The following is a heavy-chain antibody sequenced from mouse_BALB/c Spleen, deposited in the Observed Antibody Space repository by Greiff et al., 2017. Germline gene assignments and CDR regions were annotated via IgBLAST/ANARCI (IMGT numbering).Heavy chain of an antibody. CDR3: AREDDKRLLRAMDY. J-gene: IGHJ4*01. CDR2: INPYNGGT. Sequence: EVKLMESGPELVKPGASMKISCKASGYSFTGYTMNWVKQSHGKNLEWIGLINPYNGGTSYNQKFKGKATLTVDKSSSTAYMELLSLTSEDSAVYYCAREDDKRLLRAMDYWGQGTSVTVSS. V-gene: IGHV1-18*01. D-gene: IGHD1-1*01. CDR1: GYSFTGYT.